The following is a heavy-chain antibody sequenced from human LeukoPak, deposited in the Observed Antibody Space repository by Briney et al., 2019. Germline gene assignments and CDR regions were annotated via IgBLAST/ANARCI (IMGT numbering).Heavy chain of an antibody. CDR1: GFTFSRNA. D-gene: IGHD2-8*02. V-gene: IGHV3-30*02. CDR3: AKDGSWSCTD. CDR2: IAHHGSNK. Sequence: GGSLRLSCAASGFTFSRNAIHWVRQGPGKGLERVSYIAHHGSNKYYADSVKGRFTIPRDNSKRTLYLQMNSLRADDTAVYYCAKDGSWSCTDWGQGTLVTVSS. J-gene: IGHJ4*02.